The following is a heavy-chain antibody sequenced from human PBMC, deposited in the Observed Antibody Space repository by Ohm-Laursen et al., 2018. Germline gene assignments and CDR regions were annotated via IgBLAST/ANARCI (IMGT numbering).Heavy chain of an antibody. J-gene: IGHJ3*02. CDR2: INPNNGGT. D-gene: IGHD2-21*02. V-gene: IGHV1-2*02. CDR1: GYTFTDYF. Sequence: GASVKVSCKASGYTFTDYFMHWVRQAPGQGLEWMGWINPNNGGTNYAQKFQGRVTMTRDTSISTAYMELSRLRSDDTAVYCCARVVAYCGGDCYSDAFDIWGQGTMVTVSS. CDR3: ARVVAYCGGDCYSDAFDI.